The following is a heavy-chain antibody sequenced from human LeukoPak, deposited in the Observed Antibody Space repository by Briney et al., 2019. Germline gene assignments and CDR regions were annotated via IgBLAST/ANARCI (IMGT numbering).Heavy chain of an antibody. CDR3: ARGGTTVTPGDS. J-gene: IGHJ4*02. Sequence: GGSLRLSCAASGFTFDSAWLTWVRQAPGKGLEWVANIKQDGSEKYYVDSVKGRFTISRDNAENAVYLQMNSLRAEDTAVYYCARGGTTVTPGDSWGQGTLVTVSS. V-gene: IGHV3-7*05. D-gene: IGHD4-17*01. CDR2: IKQDGSEK. CDR1: GFTFDSAW.